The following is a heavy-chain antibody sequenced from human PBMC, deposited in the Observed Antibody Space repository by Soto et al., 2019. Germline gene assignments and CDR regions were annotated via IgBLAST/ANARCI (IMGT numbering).Heavy chain of an antibody. D-gene: IGHD2-8*01. Sequence: SETLSLTCTVSGGSISSYYWSWIRQPPGKGLEWIGYIYYSGSTNYNPSLKSRVTISVDTSKNQFSLKLSSVTAADTAVYYCARDANGDAFYIWGQGTMVTVSS. V-gene: IGHV4-59*01. CDR1: GGSISSYY. J-gene: IGHJ3*02. CDR2: IYYSGST. CDR3: ARDANGDAFYI.